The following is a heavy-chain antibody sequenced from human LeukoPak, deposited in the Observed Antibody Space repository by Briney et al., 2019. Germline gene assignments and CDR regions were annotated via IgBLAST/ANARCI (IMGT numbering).Heavy chain of an antibody. CDR3: AKDSRRGGYHDY. CDR2: IKEDGTRK. D-gene: IGHD3-22*01. CDR1: GFTFSSHW. Sequence: GGSLRLSCAASGFTFSSHWMTWVRQAPGKGLEWVANIKEDGTRKNYMDSVKGRFTISRDNAKNSLYLQMSGLRAEDTALYYCAKDSRRGGYHDYWGQGTLVTVSS. V-gene: IGHV3-7*03. J-gene: IGHJ4*02.